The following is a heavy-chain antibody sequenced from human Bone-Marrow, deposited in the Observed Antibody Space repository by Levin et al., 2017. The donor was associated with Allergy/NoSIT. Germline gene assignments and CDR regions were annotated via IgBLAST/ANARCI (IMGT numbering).Heavy chain of an antibody. CDR1: GGSINNYH. Sequence: SETLSLTCIVSGGSINNYHWSWIRQPPGKGLEWIGYIYYSGSTNYNPSLKSRVTMSVDTSKNKFSLTLNSVTAADTAVYYCARDRVVASRGTYYYYGMAVWGQGTTVTVSS. V-gene: IGHV4-59*01. CDR3: ARDRVVASRGTYYYYGMAV. D-gene: IGHD2-15*01. J-gene: IGHJ6*01. CDR2: IYYSGST.